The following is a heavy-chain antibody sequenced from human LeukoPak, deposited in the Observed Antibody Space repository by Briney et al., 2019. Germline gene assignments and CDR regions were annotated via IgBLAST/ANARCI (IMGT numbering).Heavy chain of an antibody. CDR3: ARAVGPLYSSSWSPNWFDP. D-gene: IGHD6-13*01. CDR2: INPNSGGT. CDR1: GYTFTGYY. J-gene: IGHJ5*02. Sequence: GASVKVSCKASGYTFTGYYMHWVRQAPGQGLEWMGWINPNSGGTNYAQKFQGRVTMTRDTSISTAYMELSRLRSDDTAVYYCARAVGPLYSSSWSPNWFDPWGQGTLVTVSS. V-gene: IGHV1-2*02.